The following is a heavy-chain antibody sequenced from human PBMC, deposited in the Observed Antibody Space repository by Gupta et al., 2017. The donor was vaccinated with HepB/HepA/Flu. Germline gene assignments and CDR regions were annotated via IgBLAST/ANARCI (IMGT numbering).Heavy chain of an antibody. CDR2: ISSSGSPI. CDR3: ATDGWGVQFSNPIDD. D-gene: IGHD3-16*01. V-gene: IGHV3-11*01. Sequence: QVQLVESGGGLVKPGGSLRLSCAASGFSFSDYYMSWIRQAPGKGLEGVADISSSGSPIYYADLGKGRVTISRDNSKKPLYRQMNRLRADETAVYYCATDGWGVQFSNPIDDGGQVTMVTVSS. CDR1: GFSFSDYY. J-gene: IGHJ4*02.